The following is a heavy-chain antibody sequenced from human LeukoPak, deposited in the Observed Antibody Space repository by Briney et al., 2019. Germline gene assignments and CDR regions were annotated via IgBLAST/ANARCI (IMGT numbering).Heavy chain of an antibody. D-gene: IGHD5-12*01. J-gene: IGHJ6*03. Sequence: GGSLRLSCAASGFTVSSNYMSWVRQAPGKGLEWVSVIYSGGSTYYADSVKGRFTISRDNSKNTLYLQMNSLRAEDTAVYYCARGEVATIGYYYYYMDVWGKGTTVTISS. V-gene: IGHV3-53*01. CDR3: ARGEVATIGYYYYYMDV. CDR2: IYSGGST. CDR1: GFTVSSNY.